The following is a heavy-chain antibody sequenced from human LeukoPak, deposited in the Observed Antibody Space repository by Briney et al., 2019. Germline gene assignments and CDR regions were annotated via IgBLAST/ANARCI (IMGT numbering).Heavy chain of an antibody. J-gene: IGHJ6*02. D-gene: IGHD3-10*01. V-gene: IGHV4-34*01. CDR3: ARGYYFLYYYGMDV. CDR2: INHSGST. CDR1: GGSFSGYY. Sequence: SETLSLTCAVYGGSFSGYYWSWIRQPPGKGLEWIGEINHSGSTNYNPSLKSRVTISEDTSKNQFSLKLSSVTAADTAVYYCARGYYFLYYYGMDVWGQGTTVTVSS.